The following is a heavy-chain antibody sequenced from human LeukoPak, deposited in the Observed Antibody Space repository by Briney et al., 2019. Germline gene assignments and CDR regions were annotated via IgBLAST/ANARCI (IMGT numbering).Heavy chain of an antibody. CDR2: IYSGGST. CDR3: ASTPPRYLGYFDY. D-gene: IGHD3-9*01. J-gene: IGHJ4*02. V-gene: IGHV3-53*01. CDR1: GFTVSYNY. Sequence: GGSLRLSCAASGFTVSYNYMSWVRQAPGKGLEWVSVIYSGGSTYYADSVKGRFTNSRDNSKNTLYFQMNSLRAEDTAVYYCASTPPRYLGYFDYWGQGTLVTVSS.